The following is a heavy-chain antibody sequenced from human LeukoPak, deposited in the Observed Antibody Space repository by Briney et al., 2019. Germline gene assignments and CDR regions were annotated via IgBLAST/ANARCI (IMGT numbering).Heavy chain of an antibody. CDR1: GFTFSSQS. CDR2: IGLDGAQK. J-gene: IGHJ4*02. Sequence: PGGSLRLSCAASGFTFSSQSMGWVRQAPGKGLECVATIGLDGAQKDFVDSVKGRFTLSRDNAKNSLFLEMNRLRVEDTAVYYCARWRGLQSEFDCCGQGTLVTVSS. CDR3: ARWRGLQSEFDC. D-gene: IGHD5-24*01. V-gene: IGHV3-7*01.